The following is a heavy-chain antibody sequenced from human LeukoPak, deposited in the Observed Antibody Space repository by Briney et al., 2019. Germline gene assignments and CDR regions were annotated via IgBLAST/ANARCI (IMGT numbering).Heavy chain of an antibody. CDR3: ARFEGRYGDSVY. V-gene: IGHV4-38-2*01. CDR2: IYHGGST. Sequence: SETLSLTCAVSGYSISSGYYWGWIRPPPGKGLEWMGIIYHGGSTYYNPSLKSRVIISVATSKNLFSLQLRSVPAAAPAVFYCARFEGRYGDSVYWGRGTVVTVSS. J-gene: IGHJ1*01. CDR1: GYSISSGYY. D-gene: IGHD4-17*01.